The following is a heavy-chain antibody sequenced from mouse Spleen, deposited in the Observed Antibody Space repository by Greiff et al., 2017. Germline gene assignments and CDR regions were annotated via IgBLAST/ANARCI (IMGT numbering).Heavy chain of an antibody. J-gene: IGHJ4*01. Sequence: QVQLQQSGPGLVQPSQSLSITCTVSGFSLTSYGVHWVRQSPGKGLEWLGVIWSGGSTDYNAAFISRLSISKDNSKSQVFFKMNSLQANDTAIYYCAREDYRYVYAMDYWGQGTSVTVSS. D-gene: IGHD2-14*01. CDR3: AREDYRYVYAMDY. CDR1: GFSLTSYG. V-gene: IGHV2-2*02. CDR2: IWSGGST.